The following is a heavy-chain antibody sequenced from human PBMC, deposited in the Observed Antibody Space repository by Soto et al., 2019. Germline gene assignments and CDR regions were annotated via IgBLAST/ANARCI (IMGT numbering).Heavy chain of an antibody. CDR3: AKDIRLXGQSTSSSAPYYYGMDV. CDR1: GFTFDYYA. V-gene: IGHV3-9*01. CDR2: ISWNSGSI. D-gene: IGHD6-13*01. J-gene: IGHJ6*02. Sequence: GGSLRLSCAASGFTFDYYAMHWVRQAPGKGLEWVSGISWNSGSIGYADSVKGRFTISRDNAKNSLYLQMNSLRAEDTALYYCAKDIRLXGQSTSSSAPYYYGMDVWGQGTTVTVSS.